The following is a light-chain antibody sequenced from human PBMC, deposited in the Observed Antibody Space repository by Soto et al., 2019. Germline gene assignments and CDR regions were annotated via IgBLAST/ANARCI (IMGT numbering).Light chain of an antibody. CDR2: AAS. V-gene: IGKV1-39*01. J-gene: IGKJ1*01. Sequence: DIQMTQSPSSLSASVGDRVTITCRASQSISSYLNWYQQKPGKAPKLLIYAASSLQSGVPSRFSGSGSGTDFTLPISSLQPEDFATYYCQQSYSTPPKFGPGTKVEIK. CDR3: QQSYSTPPK. CDR1: QSISSY.